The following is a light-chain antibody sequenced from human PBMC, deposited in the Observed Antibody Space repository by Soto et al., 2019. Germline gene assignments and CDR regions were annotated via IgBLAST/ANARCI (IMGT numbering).Light chain of an antibody. Sequence: EIVMTQSPGTLSVSPGEGATLFCRASQSVRTKLAWYQQRAGQAPRLLMYGASTRATGIPDRFSGSGSGTEFTLTISSLPSEDFAVYYCQQYNSWPPITFGQGTRLELK. J-gene: IGKJ5*01. CDR3: QQYNSWPPIT. CDR2: GAS. CDR1: QSVRTK. V-gene: IGKV3-15*01.